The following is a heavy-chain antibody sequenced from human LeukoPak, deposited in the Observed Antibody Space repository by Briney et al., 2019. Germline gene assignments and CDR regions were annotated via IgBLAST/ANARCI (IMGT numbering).Heavy chain of an antibody. CDR2: INHSGST. J-gene: IGHJ3*02. Sequence: SETLSLTCAVYGGSFSGYYWSWIRQPPGKGLEWIGEINHSGSTNYNPSLKSRVTISVDTSKNQFSLKLSSVTAADTAVYYCARHRKVLRFLECLPDAFDIWGQGTMVTVSS. CDR3: ARHRKVLRFLECLPDAFDI. V-gene: IGHV4-34*01. D-gene: IGHD3-3*01. CDR1: GGSFSGYY.